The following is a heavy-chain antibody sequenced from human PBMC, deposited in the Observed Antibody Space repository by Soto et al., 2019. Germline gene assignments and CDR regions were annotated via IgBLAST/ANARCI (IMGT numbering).Heavy chain of an antibody. Sequence: HPGGSLRLSCAASGFTFSSYGMHWVRQAPGKGLEWVAVIWYDGSNKYYADSVKGRFTISRDNSKNTLYLQMNSLRAEDTAVYYCARAPLAAGGDAFDIWGQGTMVTVSS. CDR1: GFTFSSYG. J-gene: IGHJ3*02. D-gene: IGHD6-13*01. CDR3: ARAPLAAGGDAFDI. CDR2: IWYDGSNK. V-gene: IGHV3-33*01.